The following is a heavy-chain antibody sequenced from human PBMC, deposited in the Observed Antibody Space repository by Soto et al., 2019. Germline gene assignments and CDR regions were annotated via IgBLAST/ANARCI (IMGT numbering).Heavy chain of an antibody. CDR3: LTTVTTSDFHPDYYYYGMDV. CDR1: GGSISSSSYY. Sequence: SETLSLTCTVSGGSISSSSYYWGWIRQPPWKGLEWIGSIYYSGSTYYNPSLKSRVTISVDTSKNQFSLKLSSVTAADTAVYYCLTTVTTSDFHPDYYYYGMDVWGQGXTVTVYS. CDR2: IYYSGST. V-gene: IGHV4-39*01. D-gene: IGHD4-4*01. J-gene: IGHJ6*02.